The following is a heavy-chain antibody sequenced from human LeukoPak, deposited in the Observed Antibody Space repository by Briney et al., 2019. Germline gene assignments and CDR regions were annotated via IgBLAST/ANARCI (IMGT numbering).Heavy chain of an antibody. V-gene: IGHV3-30*04. CDR2: ISYDGSNK. D-gene: IGHD3-16*01. J-gene: IGHJ6*02. Sequence: PGGSLRLSCAPSGFTFNDYAMHWVRQAPGKGLEWVAVISYDGSNKYYADSVKGRFTISRDNSKNTLYLQMNSLRAEDTAVYYCARERVRAGDVYYGMDVWGQGTTVTVSS. CDR3: ARERVRAGDVYYGMDV. CDR1: GFTFNDYA.